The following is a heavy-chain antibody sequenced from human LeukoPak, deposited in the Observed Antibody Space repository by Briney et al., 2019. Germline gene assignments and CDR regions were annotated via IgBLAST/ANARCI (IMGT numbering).Heavy chain of an antibody. Sequence: GASVKVSCKASGYTFINYVITWVRQAPGQGLQWMGWTSPYDDYTYYAQMFQGRVTMTTDTSTRTASMELRSLRSDDTAVYYCARGGYYGSGSSIRYYGLGVWGQGTTVTVSS. CDR3: ARGGYYGSGSSIRYYGLGV. CDR1: GYTFINYV. CDR2: TSPYDDYT. V-gene: IGHV1-18*01. J-gene: IGHJ6*02. D-gene: IGHD3-10*01.